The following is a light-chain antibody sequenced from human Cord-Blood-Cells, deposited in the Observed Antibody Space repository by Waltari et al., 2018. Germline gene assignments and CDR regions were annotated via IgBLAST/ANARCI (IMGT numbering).Light chain of an antibody. Sequence: DIQMTQSPYSLSASVGDRVTITCRASQSISSYLNWYQQKPGKAPKLLIYAASSLQSGVPSRFSGSRSGTDFTLTISSLQPEDFATYYCQQSYSTPWTFGQGTKVEIK. CDR1: QSISSY. V-gene: IGKV1-39*01. CDR3: QQSYSTPWT. J-gene: IGKJ1*01. CDR2: AAS.